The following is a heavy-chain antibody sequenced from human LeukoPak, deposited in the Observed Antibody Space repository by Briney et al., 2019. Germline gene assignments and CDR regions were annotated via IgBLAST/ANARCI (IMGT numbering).Heavy chain of an antibody. D-gene: IGHD1-26*01. CDR3: VREAAATLFDY. CDR2: ISYDGSNK. CDR1: GFTFSSYA. J-gene: IGHJ4*02. Sequence: GRSLRLSCAASGFTFSSYAMHWVRQAPGKGLEWVAVISYDGSNKYYADSVKGRFTISRDNSKNTLYLQMNSLRAEDTAVYYCVREAAATLFDYWGQGTLVTVSS. V-gene: IGHV3-30*04.